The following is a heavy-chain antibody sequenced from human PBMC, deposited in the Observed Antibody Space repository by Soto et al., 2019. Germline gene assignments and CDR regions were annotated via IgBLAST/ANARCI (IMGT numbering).Heavy chain of an antibody. CDR1: GFTFSSYD. V-gene: IGHV3-13*01. J-gene: IGHJ3*02. CDR2: IGTAGDT. Sequence: GGSLRLSCAASGFTFSSYDMHWVRQATGKGLEWVSAIGTAGDTYYPGSVKGRFTISRENAKNSLYLQMNSLRAGDTAVYYCARALSSSGYYFAFDIWGQGTMVTVSS. D-gene: IGHD3-22*01. CDR3: ARALSSSGYYFAFDI.